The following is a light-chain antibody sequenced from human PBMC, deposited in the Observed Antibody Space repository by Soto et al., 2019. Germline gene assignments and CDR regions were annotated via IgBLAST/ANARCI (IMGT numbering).Light chain of an antibody. Sequence: EIVLTQSPGTLSVSPGERATLSCRASQSVGSKLAWYRQAPGQAPRLLIYGASTRATDTPARFSGRGAGTDFTRTISNVEPGDVAVYYCQQYGSSFATFGQGTQVE. CDR2: GAS. J-gene: IGKJ1*01. CDR1: QSVGSK. CDR3: QQYGSSFAT. V-gene: IGKV3-20*01.